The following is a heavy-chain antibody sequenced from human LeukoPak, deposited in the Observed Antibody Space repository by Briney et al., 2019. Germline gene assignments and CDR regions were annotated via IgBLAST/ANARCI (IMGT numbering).Heavy chain of an antibody. CDR3: ARAPYILIQLSLVGGVFDI. CDR2: IYTIGST. CDR1: GGSISSGSYY. J-gene: IGHJ3*02. V-gene: IGHV4-61*02. Sequence: SETLSLTCTVSGGSISSGSYYWSWIRQPAGKGLEWIGRIYTIGSTNYNPSLESRVTISVGTSRNQFSLKLSSMTADGAAVDYCARAPYILIQLSLVGGVFDIWGQGTMVTVCS. D-gene: IGHD5-18*01.